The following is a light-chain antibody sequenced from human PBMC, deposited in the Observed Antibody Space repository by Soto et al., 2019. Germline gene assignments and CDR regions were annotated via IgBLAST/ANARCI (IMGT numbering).Light chain of an antibody. J-gene: IGKJ5*01. Sequence: EIVLTQSPGTLSLSPGERATLSCRASQSVRSSYLAWYQQKPGQSPRVLIFGASRRATGIPDRISGSGSGTEFTLTISRLEPEDFAVYYCQQYGSSPITFGQGTRLDIK. V-gene: IGKV3-20*01. CDR3: QQYGSSPIT. CDR2: GAS. CDR1: QSVRSSY.